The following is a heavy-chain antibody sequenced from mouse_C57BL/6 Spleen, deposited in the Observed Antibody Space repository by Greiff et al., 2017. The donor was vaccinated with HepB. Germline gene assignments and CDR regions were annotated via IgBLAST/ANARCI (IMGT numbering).Heavy chain of an antibody. CDR2: INPNNGGT. J-gene: IGHJ4*01. CDR3: ASSYFITTVVATDYYAMDY. Sequence: EVQLQQSGPELVKPGASVKMSCKASGYTFTDYNMHWVKQSHGKSLEWIGYINPNNGGTSYNQKFKGKATLTVNKSSSTAYMELRSLTSEDSAVYYCASSYFITTVVATDYYAMDYWGQGTSVTVSS. CDR1: GYTFTDYN. D-gene: IGHD1-1*01. V-gene: IGHV1-22*01.